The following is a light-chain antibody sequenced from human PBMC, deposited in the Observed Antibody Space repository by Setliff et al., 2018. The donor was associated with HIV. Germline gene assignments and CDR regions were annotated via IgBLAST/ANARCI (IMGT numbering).Light chain of an antibody. J-gene: IGLJ2*01. CDR2: NAS. V-gene: IGLV2-23*01. CDR1: NTNIGNYES. CDR3: CSYASGETWI. Sequence: QSALTQPASVSGSPGQSITISCTGSNTNIGNYESVSWYQQHPGEVPKLIIYNASKRPSGVSSRFSGSKSGNTASLTISGRQAEDEADYYCCSYASGETWICGGGTKVT.